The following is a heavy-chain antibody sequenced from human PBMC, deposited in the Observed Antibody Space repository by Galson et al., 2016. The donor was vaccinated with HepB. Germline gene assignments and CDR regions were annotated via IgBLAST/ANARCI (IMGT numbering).Heavy chain of an antibody. J-gene: IGHJ4*02. CDR2: ISGNGGSI. CDR3: AVARFLEWFTFDS. V-gene: IGHV3-23*01. Sequence: SLRLSCAASGLTFSSYAMSWVRQTPGKGLEWVSAISGNGGSIYYADSVKGRFTISRDNSKNTLYLQMNSLRAEDTAVYYCAVARFLEWFTFDSWGQGTLVTVSS. D-gene: IGHD3-3*01. CDR1: GLTFSSYA.